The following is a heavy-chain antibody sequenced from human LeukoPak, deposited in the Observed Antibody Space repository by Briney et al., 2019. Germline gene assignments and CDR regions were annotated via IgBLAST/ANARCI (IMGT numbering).Heavy chain of an antibody. J-gene: IGHJ6*02. CDR3: ARVKAPKVELRRHYFYGMDV. V-gene: IGHV1-2*02. CDR2: LNPNSGGI. D-gene: IGHD1-7*01. Sequence: ASLKVSFKASGYTFTAYNMHWVRQAPGQGLEWMGWLNPNSGGINYAQKFQGRVTMTRDTSITTAYMELTRVRSDDTAVYYSARVKAPKVELRRHYFYGMDVWGQGTTVTVSS. CDR1: GYTFTAYN.